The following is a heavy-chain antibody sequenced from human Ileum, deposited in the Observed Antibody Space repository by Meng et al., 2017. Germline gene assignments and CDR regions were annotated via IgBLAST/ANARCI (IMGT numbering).Heavy chain of an antibody. CDR2: IYYSGTT. V-gene: IGHV4-31*11. CDR3: AREPPAAAGTGADY. J-gene: IGHJ4*02. D-gene: IGHD6-13*01. Sequence: QVQLQESGPGLVEPSGTLSLTGAVSGDSVTSSGYYWSWIRQHPGKGLEWIGYIYYSGTTYYNPSLKSRVTISVDTSKNQFSLKLSSVTAADTAVYYCAREPPAAAGTGADYWGQGTLVTVSS. CDR1: GDSVTSSGYY.